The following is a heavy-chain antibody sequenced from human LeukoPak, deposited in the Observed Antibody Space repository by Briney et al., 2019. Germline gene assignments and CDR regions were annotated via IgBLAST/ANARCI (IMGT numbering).Heavy chain of an antibody. D-gene: IGHD3-22*01. CDR3: AREDYYDSGSNDY. CDR1: GYTFTNYD. J-gene: IGHJ4*02. V-gene: IGHV1-8*03. CDR2: MNPNSGIT. Sequence: GASVKVSRKASGYTFTNYDINWVRQATGQGLEWMGWMNPNSGITAYAQKFQGRVTITRNTSISTAYMELSSLRSEDTAVYFCAREDYYDSGSNDYWGQGTLVTVSS.